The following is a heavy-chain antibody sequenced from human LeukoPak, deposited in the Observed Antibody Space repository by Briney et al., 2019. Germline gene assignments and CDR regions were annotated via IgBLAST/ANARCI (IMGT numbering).Heavy chain of an antibody. D-gene: IGHD3-10*01. Sequence: GGSLRLSCAASGFTFGNYGMHWVRQAPGKGLEWVAVISYDGSNKYYADSVKGRFTISRDNSRDTLYLQMNSLRAEDTAVYFCAKYYSGNYLDYWGQGTLVTVSS. CDR1: GFTFGNYG. CDR3: AKYYSGNYLDY. V-gene: IGHV3-30*18. CDR2: ISYDGSNK. J-gene: IGHJ4*02.